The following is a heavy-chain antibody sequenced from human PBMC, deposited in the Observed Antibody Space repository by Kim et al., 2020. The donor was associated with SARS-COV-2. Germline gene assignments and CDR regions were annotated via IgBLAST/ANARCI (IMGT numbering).Heavy chain of an antibody. D-gene: IGHD3-22*01. CDR1: GGSFSGYY. Sequence: SETLSLTCAVYGGSFSGYYWSWIRQPPGKGLEWIGEINHSGSTNYNPSLKSRVTISIDTSKNQFSLKLTSVTAADTAVYFCAREYHYDSNAGYYFDYWGQGTLVSVSS. V-gene: IGHV4-34*01. CDR2: INHSGST. J-gene: IGHJ4*02. CDR3: AREYHYDSNAGYYFDY.